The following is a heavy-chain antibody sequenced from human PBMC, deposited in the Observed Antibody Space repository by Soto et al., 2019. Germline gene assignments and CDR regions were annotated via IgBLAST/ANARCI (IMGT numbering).Heavy chain of an antibody. CDR1: GGTFSSYA. V-gene: IGHV1-69*13. CDR2: IITIFGTA. CDR3: LLRVDPSGDKDMFYSNPIEVYFFY. D-gene: IGHD3-10*02. Sequence: SVKVSCKASGGTFSSYAISWVRQAPGQGLEWMGGIITIFGTANYAQKFQGRVTITADESTSTAYMELSSLRSEDTAVYYCLLRVDPSGDKDMFYSNPIEVYFFYWG. J-gene: IGHJ4*01.